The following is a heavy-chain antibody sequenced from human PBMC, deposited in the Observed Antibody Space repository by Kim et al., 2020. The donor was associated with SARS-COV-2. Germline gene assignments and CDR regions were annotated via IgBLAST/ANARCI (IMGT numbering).Heavy chain of an antibody. CDR3: ARGGGGYCSSTSCFYYYYYGMDV. CDR1: GFTFSSYA. Sequence: GGSLRLSCAASGFTFSSYAMHWVRQAPGKGLEWVAVISYDGSNKYYADSVKGRFTISRDNSKNTLYLQMNSLRAEDTAVYYCARGGGGYCSSTSCFYYYYYGMDVWGQGTTVTVSS. D-gene: IGHD2-2*01. CDR2: ISYDGSNK. J-gene: IGHJ6*02. V-gene: IGHV3-30*04.